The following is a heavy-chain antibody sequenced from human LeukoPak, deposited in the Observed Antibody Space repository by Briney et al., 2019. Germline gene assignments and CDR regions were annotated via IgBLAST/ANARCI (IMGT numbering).Heavy chain of an antibody. J-gene: IGHJ4*02. Sequence: SETLSLTCTVSGGSISSSSYYWGWIRQPPGKGLEWIGSIYYSGSAYYNPSLRSRVTISVDTSKNQFSLKLSSVTAADTAVYYCARASYGDYWGQGTLVTVSS. CDR3: ARASYGDY. D-gene: IGHD4-17*01. CDR1: GGSISSSSYY. CDR2: IYYSGSA. V-gene: IGHV4-39*01.